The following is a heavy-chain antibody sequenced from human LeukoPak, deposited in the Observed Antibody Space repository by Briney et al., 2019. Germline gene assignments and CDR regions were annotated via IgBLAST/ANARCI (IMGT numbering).Heavy chain of an antibody. CDR2: TYYRSNWIN. D-gene: IGHD1-26*01. V-gene: IGHV6-1*01. CDR3: ARDLRMGATLNYFDY. Sequence: SQTLSLTCAISGDSVSNNRAAWHWIRQSPSRGLEWLGRTYYRSNWINEYAVSVQSRITINADTSKNQFSLQLNSVTPEDTAVYYCARDLRMGATLNYFDYWGQGTLVTVSS. J-gene: IGHJ4*02. CDR1: GDSVSNNRAA.